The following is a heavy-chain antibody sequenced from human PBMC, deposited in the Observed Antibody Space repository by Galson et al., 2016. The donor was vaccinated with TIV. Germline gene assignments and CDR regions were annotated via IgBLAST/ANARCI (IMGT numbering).Heavy chain of an antibody. D-gene: IGHD2-2*01. J-gene: IGHJ6*02. V-gene: IGHV1-69*13. CDR1: GVTFSLHA. Sequence: SVKVSCKASGVTFSLHAISWVRQAPGQGLEWMGGIIPMFGTANYAQKFQGRATITADESTNTAYMELSRLRSEDAAVYYCARPREGVQHQHYYSMDVWGQGTTITVSS. CDR3: ARPREGVQHQHYYSMDV. CDR2: IIPMFGTA.